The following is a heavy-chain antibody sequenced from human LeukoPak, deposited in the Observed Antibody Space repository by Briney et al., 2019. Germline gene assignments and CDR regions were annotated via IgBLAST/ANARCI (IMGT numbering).Heavy chain of an antibody. V-gene: IGHV3-23*01. J-gene: IGHJ4*02. D-gene: IGHD3-22*01. CDR2: IAGSGGST. Sequence: GGSLRLSCAASGFTFSSYAMSWVRQAPGKGLEWVSAIAGSGGSTYYADSVKGRLTISRDNSKNTLYLQLSSLRAEDTAVYYCAKSRARKEDSSGSIGFWGQGTLVTVSS. CDR1: GFTFSSYA. CDR3: AKSRARKEDSSGSIGF.